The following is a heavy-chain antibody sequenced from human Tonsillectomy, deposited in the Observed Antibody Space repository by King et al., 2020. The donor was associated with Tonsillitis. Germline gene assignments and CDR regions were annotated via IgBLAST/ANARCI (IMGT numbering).Heavy chain of an antibody. Sequence: DVQLVESGGGLVQPGGSLRLSCAASGFTFHSYTMGWVRQAPGKGLDWVSDISVSGSRTNYADSVKGRFTISRDNSKNTLYMQMNNLRAEDTAVYYCAKDGGVGGAPDAFDVWGQGTMVTVSS. CDR1: GFTFHSYT. D-gene: IGHD3-16*01. CDR3: AKDGGVGGAPDAFDV. V-gene: IGHV3-23*04. J-gene: IGHJ3*01. CDR2: ISVSGSRT.